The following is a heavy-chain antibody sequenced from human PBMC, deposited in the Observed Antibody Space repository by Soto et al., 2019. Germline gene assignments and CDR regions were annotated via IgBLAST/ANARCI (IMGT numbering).Heavy chain of an antibody. CDR2: IYYSGTT. V-gene: IGHV4-28*01. D-gene: IGHD1-26*01. CDR1: GYSISSSNW. CDR3: ARREIQGPIDY. J-gene: IGHJ4*02. Sequence: QVQLQESGPGLVKPSDTLSLTCAVSGYSISSSNWWGWIRQPPGKGLEWIGYIYYSGTTYYNPSLKSRVTMSVDTSKNQFAPKLTSVTAVDTAVYYCARREIQGPIDYWGQGTLVNVSS.